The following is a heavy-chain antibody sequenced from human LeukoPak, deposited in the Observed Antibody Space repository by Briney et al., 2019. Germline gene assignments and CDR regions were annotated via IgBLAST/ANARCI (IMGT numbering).Heavy chain of an antibody. CDR2: IKQDGNEK. CDR3: ARHTTLDP. CDR1: GFTFSDYW. Sequence: GGSLRLSCVVSGFTFSDYWMSWVRQAPGEGLEWVANIKQDGNEKHYVDSVKGRFTISRDNAKNLLYLQMNRLRAEDTAVYYCARHTTLDPWGQGALVTVSS. V-gene: IGHV3-7*01. J-gene: IGHJ5*02. D-gene: IGHD1-14*01.